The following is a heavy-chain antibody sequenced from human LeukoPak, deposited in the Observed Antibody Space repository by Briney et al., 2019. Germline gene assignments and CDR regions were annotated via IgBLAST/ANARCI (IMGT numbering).Heavy chain of an antibody. J-gene: IGHJ3*02. V-gene: IGHV4-38-2*01. D-gene: IGHD2-2*02. CDR1: GYSISSGYY. Sequence: SETLSLTCAVSGYSISSGYYWGWIRQPPGKGLEWIGSIYHSGSTYYNPSVKGRVTISVDTSKNQFSLKLSSVTAADTAGYYCARHGYGIVVVPASIPDAFDIWGQGTMVTVSS. CDR3: ARHGYGIVVVPASIPDAFDI. CDR2: IYHSGST.